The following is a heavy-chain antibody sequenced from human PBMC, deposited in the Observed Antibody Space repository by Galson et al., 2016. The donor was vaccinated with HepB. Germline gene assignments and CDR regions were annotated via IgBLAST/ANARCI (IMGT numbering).Heavy chain of an antibody. CDR2: IGGSGGNI. V-gene: IGHV3-23*01. D-gene: IGHD6-6*01. CDR3: AREGAARLSGWFDS. J-gene: IGHJ5*01. Sequence: SLRLSCAVSGFTFRSYAMSWVRQAPGKGLEWVSAIGGSGGNIFYADSVKGRFSISRDNSRDTLHLQMNSLRVEDTAIYYCAREGAARLSGWFDSWGQGILVAVSS. CDR1: GFTFRSYA.